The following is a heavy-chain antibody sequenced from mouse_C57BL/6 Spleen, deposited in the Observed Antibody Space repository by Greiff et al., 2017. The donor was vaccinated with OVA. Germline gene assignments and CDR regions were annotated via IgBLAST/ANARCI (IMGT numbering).Heavy chain of an antibody. CDR3: AREYYGSSYGAY. D-gene: IGHD1-1*01. V-gene: IGHV3-6*01. J-gene: IGHJ3*01. Sequence: EVKLQESGPGLVKPSQSLSLTCSVTGYSITSGYYWNWIRQFPGNKLEWMGYISYDGSNNYNPSLKNRISITRDTSKNQFFLKLNSVTTEDTATYYCAREYYGSSYGAYWGQGTLVTVSA. CDR1: GYSITSGYY. CDR2: ISYDGSN.